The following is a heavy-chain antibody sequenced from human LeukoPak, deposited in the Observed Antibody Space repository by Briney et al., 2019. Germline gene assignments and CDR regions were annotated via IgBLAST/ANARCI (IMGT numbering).Heavy chain of an antibody. CDR2: IGTAGDT. D-gene: IGHD6-19*01. CDR1: GFTFSSHD. V-gene: IGHV3-13*01. Sequence: GGSLRLSCAASGFTFSSHDMHWVRQATGKGLEWVSAIGTAGDTYYPGSVKGRFTISRENAKNSLYLQMNSLRAGDTAVYYCARTSGWYGGVDYWGQGTLVTVSS. J-gene: IGHJ4*02. CDR3: ARTSGWYGGVDY.